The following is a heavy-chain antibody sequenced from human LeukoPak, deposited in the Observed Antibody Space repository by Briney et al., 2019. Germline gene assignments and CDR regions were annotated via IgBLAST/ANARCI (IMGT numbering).Heavy chain of an antibody. Sequence: ASVEVSCKASGYTFTGYYMHWVRQAPGQGLEWMGWISAYNGNTNYAQKLQGRVTMNTDTSTSTAYMELRSLRSDDTAVYYCARDGRVIDAKGSGSYYIWADLDYWGQGTLVTVSS. V-gene: IGHV1-18*04. CDR2: ISAYNGNT. J-gene: IGHJ4*02. CDR3: ARDGRVIDAKGSGSYYIWADLDY. D-gene: IGHD3-10*01. CDR1: GYTFTGYY.